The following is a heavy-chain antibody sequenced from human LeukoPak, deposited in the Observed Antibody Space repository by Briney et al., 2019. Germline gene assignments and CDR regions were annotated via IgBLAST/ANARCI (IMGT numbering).Heavy chain of an antibody. V-gene: IGHV1-18*01. D-gene: IGHD3-10*01. CDR3: ARVSHYYGPEIEY. CDR1: GYTFNSYD. Sequence: GASVKVSCKASGYTFNSYDITWVRQAPGQGLEWMGWISAYNGNTNYAQKVQGRVTMTTDTSTSTAYMELRSLRSDDTAVYYCARVSHYYGPEIEYWGQGTLVTVSS. J-gene: IGHJ4*02. CDR2: ISAYNGNT.